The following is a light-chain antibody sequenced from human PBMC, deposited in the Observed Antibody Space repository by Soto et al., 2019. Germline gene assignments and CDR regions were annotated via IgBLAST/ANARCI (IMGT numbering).Light chain of an antibody. CDR1: QSVSSN. J-gene: IGKJ1*01. CDR3: QQYGDSPWT. Sequence: EIVMTQSPATLSVSPGERATLSCRASQSVSSNLAWYQQKPGQAPRLLIYGASSRDSGIPDRFSGSGSGTDFTITISRLEPEDFEVYFCQQYGDSPWTFGQGTKVDIK. V-gene: IGKV3-20*01. CDR2: GAS.